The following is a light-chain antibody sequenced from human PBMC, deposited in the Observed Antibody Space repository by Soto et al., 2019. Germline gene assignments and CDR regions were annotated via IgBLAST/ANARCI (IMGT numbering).Light chain of an antibody. CDR2: TSS. J-gene: IGKJ4*01. V-gene: IGKV1-27*01. CDR1: RDIRGY. Sequence: DIQMTQSPSSLSASVGDRVTITCRASRDIRGYFTWYQHKPGKVPKLLIYTSSTLQSGVPSRFSGSGSATEFTLTISNLQPEDVATYYCQKHDNAPRTFGGGTKVDSK. CDR3: QKHDNAPRT.